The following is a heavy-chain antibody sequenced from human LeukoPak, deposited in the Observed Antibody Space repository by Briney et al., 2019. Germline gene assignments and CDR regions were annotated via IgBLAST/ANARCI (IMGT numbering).Heavy chain of an antibody. V-gene: IGHV4-59*01. Sequence: PSETLSLTCTVSGGSISGYYWSWVRQPPGKGLEWIAYIYYNGVSNYNPSLKSRVIISVDSSKNQFSLKLTSVTAADTAVYYCAPLGYCSGDDCHRPYWGQGALVTVSS. D-gene: IGHD2-15*01. CDR1: GGSISGYY. CDR3: APLGYCSGDDCHRPY. J-gene: IGHJ4*02. CDR2: IYYNGVS.